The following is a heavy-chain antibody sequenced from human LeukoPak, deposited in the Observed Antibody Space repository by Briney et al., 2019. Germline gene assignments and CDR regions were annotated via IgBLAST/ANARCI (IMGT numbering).Heavy chain of an antibody. V-gene: IGHV1-8*01. J-gene: IGHJ4*02. CDR3: ARGIWNRRSIFGVVIPNYYFDY. Sequence: ASVKVSCKASGYTFTSYDINWVRQATGQGLEWMGWMNPNSGNTGYALKFQGRVTMTRNTSISTAYMELSSLRSEDTAVYYCARGIWNRRSIFGVVIPNYYFDYWGQGTLVTVSS. CDR2: MNPNSGNT. D-gene: IGHD3-3*01. CDR1: GYTFTSYD.